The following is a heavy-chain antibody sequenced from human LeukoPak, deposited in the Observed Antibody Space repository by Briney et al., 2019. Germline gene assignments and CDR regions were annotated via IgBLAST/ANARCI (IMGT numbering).Heavy chain of an antibody. CDR1: GFTFSSYA. Sequence: PGGSLRLSCAASGFTFSSYAMTWVRQAPGKGLEWVSAISGSGDRTYYADSVKGQFTISRDNSKDTLHLQMNSLRAEDTAVYYCAKDGSRIAVAGSYYDYWGQGTLVTVSS. J-gene: IGHJ4*02. V-gene: IGHV3-23*01. CDR2: ISGSGDRT. D-gene: IGHD6-19*01. CDR3: AKDGSRIAVAGSYYDY.